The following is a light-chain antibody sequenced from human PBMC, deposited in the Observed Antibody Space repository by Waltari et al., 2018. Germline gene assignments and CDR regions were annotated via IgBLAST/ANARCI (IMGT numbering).Light chain of an antibody. CDR1: QRIDRW. CDR2: ESS. J-gene: IGKJ4*01. CDR3: QQYHSDLLS. Sequence: DIQMTQSPSTLSASVGDRVTMTCRASQRIDRWLAWYQQKPGKAPRVIIYESSSLENGVPSRFSGSGFGTEFTLTINNLQPDDFATYYCQQYHSDLLSFGGGTRVEIK. V-gene: IGKV1-5*03.